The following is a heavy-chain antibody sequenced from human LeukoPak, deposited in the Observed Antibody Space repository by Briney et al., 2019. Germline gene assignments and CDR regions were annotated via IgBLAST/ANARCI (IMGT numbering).Heavy chain of an antibody. Sequence: GGSLRLSCAASGFTFSNYAMTWVRQAPGKGLEWVSTITGGSGRTYYTDSVKGRFTISRDHSENTLYLQMNSLRTEDTAVYYCAKDRPHPCAEPTNFDYWGQGTLVTVSS. V-gene: IGHV3-23*01. CDR1: GFTFSNYA. CDR3: AKDRPHPCAEPTNFDY. J-gene: IGHJ4*02. D-gene: IGHD1-14*01. CDR2: ITGGSGRT.